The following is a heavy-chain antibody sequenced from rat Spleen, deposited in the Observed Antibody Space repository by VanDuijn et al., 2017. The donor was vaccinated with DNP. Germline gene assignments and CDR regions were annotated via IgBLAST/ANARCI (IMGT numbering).Heavy chain of an antibody. Sequence: EVQLVESGGGLVQPGRSLKLSCAASGFTFSNYYMAWVRQALKKGLEWITTINYDGTRTYYRDSVKGRFKISRDNAKSTLYLQMDSLRSEDTATYYCATRDYYSRYISWFAYWGQGTLVTVSS. J-gene: IGHJ3*01. V-gene: IGHV5-7*01. CDR3: ATRDYYSRYISWFAY. CDR1: GFTFSNYY. D-gene: IGHD1-2*01. CDR2: INYDGTRT.